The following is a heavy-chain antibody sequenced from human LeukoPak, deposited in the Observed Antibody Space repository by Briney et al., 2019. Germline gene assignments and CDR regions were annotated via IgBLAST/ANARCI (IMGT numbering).Heavy chain of an antibody. CDR1: GLSFSSYG. J-gene: IGHJ4*02. D-gene: IGHD2-15*01. Sequence: GGSLRLSCAASGLSFSSYGMHWVRQAPGKGLEWVAFISSDGSNKYYADSVRGRFTISRDNSKNTLSLQMNSLRAEDTAVYYCAKDGFCSGGKYHPHHFDDWGQGTLVTVSS. V-gene: IGHV3-30*18. CDR2: ISSDGSNK. CDR3: AKDGFCSGGKYHPHHFDD.